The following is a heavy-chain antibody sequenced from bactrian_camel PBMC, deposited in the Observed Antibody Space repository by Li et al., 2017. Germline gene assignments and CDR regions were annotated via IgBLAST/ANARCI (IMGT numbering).Heavy chain of an antibody. CDR3: AADRYLSDYCSGDFGF. CDR1: RWSYGTYC. J-gene: IGHJ6*01. V-gene: IGHV3S53*01. CDR2: IDSYDTT. Sequence: QLVESGGDSVQAGGSLKLTCAASRWSYGTYCKGWFRQAPGKESEEIARIDSYDTTTYAGAVKGRFTISKDNAKDTLYLQMNSLKPEDTAMYYCAADRYLSDYCSGDFGFWGQGTQVTVS. D-gene: IGHD4*01.